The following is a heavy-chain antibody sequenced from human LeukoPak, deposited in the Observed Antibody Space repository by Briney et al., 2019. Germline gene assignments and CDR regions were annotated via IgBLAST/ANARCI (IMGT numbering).Heavy chain of an antibody. Sequence: ASVKVSYKASGYTFTAYYMHWVRQAPGQGLEWMGWINPSSGGTNYAQKFQGRVTMTRDTSISTAYMELSRLRSDDTAVYYCARLAYYDFWSGYNYAFDIWGQGTMVTVSS. CDR1: GYTFTAYY. J-gene: IGHJ3*02. V-gene: IGHV1-2*02. CDR3: ARLAYYDFWSGYNYAFDI. CDR2: INPSSGGT. D-gene: IGHD3-3*01.